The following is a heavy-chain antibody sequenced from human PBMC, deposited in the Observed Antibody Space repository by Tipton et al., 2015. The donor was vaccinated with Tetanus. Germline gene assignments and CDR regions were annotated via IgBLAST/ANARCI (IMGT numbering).Heavy chain of an antibody. D-gene: IGHD5-12*01. CDR3: VRGRGLGAYSFGFEY. CDR2: IYYSGST. Sequence: TLSLTCTVSGGSISTRNYFWGWIRQAPGKGLEWIGNIYYSGSTDYNPSLKSRVAISVDTSKNQFSLKLSSVTAADTAVYYCVRGRGLGAYSFGFEYWGRGALVTVSS. V-gene: IGHV4-39*01. J-gene: IGHJ4*02. CDR1: GGSISTRNYF.